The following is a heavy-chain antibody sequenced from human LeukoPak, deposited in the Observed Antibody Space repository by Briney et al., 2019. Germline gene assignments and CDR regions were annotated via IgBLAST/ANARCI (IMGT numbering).Heavy chain of an antibody. V-gene: IGHV3-66*01. CDR1: GFTVSSNY. Sequence: GGSLLLSCAASGFTVSSNYMNWVRQAPGKGLEWVSVMYSGGSTFYGDSVKGRFTISRDNSMNTLYLQMNSLRVDDTAVYYCAREQVVVGRGYYGMDVWGQGTTVTVSS. D-gene: IGHD2-2*01. CDR3: AREQVVVGRGYYGMDV. J-gene: IGHJ6*02. CDR2: MYSGGST.